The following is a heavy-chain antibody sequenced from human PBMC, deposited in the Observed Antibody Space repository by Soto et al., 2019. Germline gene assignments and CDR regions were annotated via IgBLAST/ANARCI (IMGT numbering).Heavy chain of an antibody. CDR3: ARAGHYYDSSGYAN. J-gene: IGHJ4*02. CDR1: GYTFGTSG. D-gene: IGHD3-22*01. CDR2: ISAYNGNT. V-gene: IGHV1-18*01. Sequence: QVKLVQSGAEVKKPGTSMKVSCKASGYTFGTSGISWIRQAPGQGLEWMGWISAYNGNTNYVQKLQDRVTMTTDTSTNTAYRELRSLRSDDTAVYYCARAGHYYDSSGYANWGQGTLVTVSS.